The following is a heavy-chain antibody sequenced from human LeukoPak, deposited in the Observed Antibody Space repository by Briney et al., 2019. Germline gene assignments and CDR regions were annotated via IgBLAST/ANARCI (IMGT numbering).Heavy chain of an antibody. CDR3: AVNLTRHTFDI. D-gene: IGHD1-1*01. V-gene: IGHV4-59*08. CDR1: GGSISTYY. J-gene: IGHJ3*02. Sequence: SETLSLTCTVSGGSISTYYWSWIRQSPGKGLEWIGSIYYSGSTNYNPSLKSRVTISVDTSKNQFSLELSSVTAADTAVYYCAVNLTRHTFDIWGPGTMVTVSS. CDR2: IYYSGST.